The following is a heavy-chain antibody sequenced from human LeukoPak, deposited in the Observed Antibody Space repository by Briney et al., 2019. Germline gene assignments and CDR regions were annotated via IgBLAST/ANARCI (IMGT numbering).Heavy chain of an antibody. V-gene: IGHV4-31*03. Sequence: SETLSLTCTVSGGSISSGGYYWSWIRQHPGKGLEWIGYIYYSGSTYSNPSLKSRVTISADTTKNQFSLNLSSVTAADTAVYYCARYCSSTNCYKGGFDPWGQGTLVTVSS. CDR2: IYYSGST. CDR3: ARYCSSTNCYKGGFDP. D-gene: IGHD2-2*02. J-gene: IGHJ5*02. CDR1: GGSISSGGYY.